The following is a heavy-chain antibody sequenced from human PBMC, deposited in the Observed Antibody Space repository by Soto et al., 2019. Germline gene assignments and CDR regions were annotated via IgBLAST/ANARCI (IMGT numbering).Heavy chain of an antibody. V-gene: IGHV4-30-2*01. CDR3: ARVPDY. CDR1: GGSISSGGYS. Sequence: QLQLQESGSGLVKPSQTLSLTCAVSGGSISSGGYSWSWIRQPPGKGLEWIGYIYPSGRTSYNPSLTRRVTISVDRSKNQFSLKLSSVTAAHTAVYYSARVPDYWGQGTLFTVSS. CDR2: IYPSGRT. J-gene: IGHJ4*02.